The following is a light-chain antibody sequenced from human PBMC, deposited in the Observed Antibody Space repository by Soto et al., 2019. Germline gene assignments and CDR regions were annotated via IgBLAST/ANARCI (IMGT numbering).Light chain of an antibody. V-gene: IGLV2-14*01. CDR1: GSDVGFYDY. CDR2: DVN. Sequence: QSALTQPASVSGSPGQSITISCTGTGSDVGFYDYVSWYQQHPGKVPKLMIYDVNNRPSGVSNRFSGSKSGNTASLTISGLQAEDEADYYCSSFTTATTLVFGGGTKLTVL. J-gene: IGLJ2*01. CDR3: SSFTTATTLV.